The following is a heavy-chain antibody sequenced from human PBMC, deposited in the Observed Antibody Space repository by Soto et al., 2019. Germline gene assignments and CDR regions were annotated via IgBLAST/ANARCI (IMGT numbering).Heavy chain of an antibody. CDR1: GGSISSGGYS. CDR3: VRRGRTSNGDRFDL. D-gene: IGHD3-3*02. CDR2: IYHSGST. V-gene: IGHV4-30-2*01. J-gene: IGHJ4*02. Sequence: SETLSLTCAVSGGSISSGGYSWSWVRQPPGKGLEWIGYIYHSGSTYYNPSLKSRVTISVDRSKNQFSLKLSSVTAADTAVYFCVRRGRTSNGDRFDLWGQGILVTVSS.